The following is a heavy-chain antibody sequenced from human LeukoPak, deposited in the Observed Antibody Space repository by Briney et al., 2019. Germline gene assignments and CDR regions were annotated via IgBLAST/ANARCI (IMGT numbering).Heavy chain of an antibody. J-gene: IGHJ2*01. CDR3: ASLGGNSPYWYFDL. CDR1: GVSFSGYY. Sequence: SETLSLTCAVYGVSFSGYYWSWIRQPPGKGLEWIGEINHSGSTNYNPSLKSRVTISVDTSKNQFSLKLSSVTAADTAVYYCASLGGNSPYWYFDLWGRGTLVTVSS. CDR2: INHSGST. V-gene: IGHV4-34*01. D-gene: IGHD4-23*01.